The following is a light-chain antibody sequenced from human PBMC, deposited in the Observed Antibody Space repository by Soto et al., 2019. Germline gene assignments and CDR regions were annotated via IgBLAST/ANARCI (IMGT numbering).Light chain of an antibody. V-gene: IGKV3-11*01. CDR3: QQRSNWPPVT. J-gene: IGKJ4*01. Sequence: EIVLTQSPATLSLSPGERATLSCRASQSINRHLAWYRQKPGQAPRLLIYDASNRATGIPAGFSGSGSGTDFSITISSLEPEDFGVYYCQQRSNWPPVTFGGGTKVEIK. CDR2: DAS. CDR1: QSINRH.